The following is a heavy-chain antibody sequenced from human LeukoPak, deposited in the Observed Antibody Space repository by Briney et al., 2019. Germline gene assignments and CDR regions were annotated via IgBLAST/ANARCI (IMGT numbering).Heavy chain of an antibody. Sequence: SETLSLTCAVYGGSFSGYYWSWIRQPPGKGLEWIGEINHSGSTNYNPSLKSRVTIPVDTSKNQFSLKLSSVTAADTAVYYCARPPYPSSGTYYFYYWGQGTLVTVSS. CDR2: INHSGST. CDR1: GGSFSGYY. CDR3: ARPPYPSSGTYYFYY. V-gene: IGHV4-34*01. D-gene: IGHD3-10*01. J-gene: IGHJ4*02.